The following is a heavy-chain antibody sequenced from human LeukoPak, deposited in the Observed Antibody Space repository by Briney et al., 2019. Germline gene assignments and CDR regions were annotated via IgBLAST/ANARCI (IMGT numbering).Heavy chain of an antibody. CDR2: ISGSGNST. D-gene: IGHD1-14*01. V-gene: IGHV3-23*01. Sequence: GGSLRLSCAASGFIFDTHTLTWVRQAPGKGLEWVASISGSGNSTNYGDSVKGRFTISRDNFKRTVHLEMSNLRADDTAMYYCVRRAAVRGMDFWGLGTTVIVSS. CDR1: GFIFDTHT. J-gene: IGHJ6*02. CDR3: VRRAAVRGMDF.